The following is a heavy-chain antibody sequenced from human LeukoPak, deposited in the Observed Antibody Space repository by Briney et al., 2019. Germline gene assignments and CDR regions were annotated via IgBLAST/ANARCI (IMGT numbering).Heavy chain of an antibody. CDR2: IWYDGSKK. V-gene: IGHV3-33*01. Sequence: PGRSLRLSCAASGFTFSSYGMHWVRQAPGKGLEWVAVIWYDGSKKYYADSVKGRFTISRDNSKNTLYLQMNSLRAEDTAVYYCASFGISWRSSYWGQGTLVTVSS. CDR3: ASFGISWRSSY. J-gene: IGHJ4*02. D-gene: IGHD2-21*01. CDR1: GFTFSSYG.